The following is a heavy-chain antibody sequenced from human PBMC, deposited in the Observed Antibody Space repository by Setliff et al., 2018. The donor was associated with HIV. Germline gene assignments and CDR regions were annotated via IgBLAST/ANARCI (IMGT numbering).Heavy chain of an antibody. D-gene: IGHD1-1*01. Sequence: PSETLSLTCTVSGGSISSYYWSWIRQPPGKGLEWIGYIYYSGSTNYNPSLKSRVTISVDTSKNQFSLKLSSVTPADTAVYYCARVTSSPGYFLDYWGQGTLVTVSS. J-gene: IGHJ4*02. V-gene: IGHV4-59*01. CDR3: ARVTSSPGYFLDY. CDR1: GGSISSYY. CDR2: IYYSGST.